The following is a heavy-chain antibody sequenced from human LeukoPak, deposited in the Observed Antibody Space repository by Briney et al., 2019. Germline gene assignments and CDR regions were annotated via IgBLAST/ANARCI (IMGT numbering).Heavy chain of an antibody. CDR3: ARDHRVGVSSRWRNWFDP. J-gene: IGHJ5*02. Sequence: GASGKPSCKPSGYTFTSYGISWVRQAPRQGLEWRGWISAYNGKTNYAQKLQGRGTMTTDTSTSTAYMELRSLRYDGAAVCYCARDHRVGVSSRWRNWFDPWGQGTLVTVSS. CDR2: ISAYNGKT. CDR1: GYTFTSYG. V-gene: IGHV1-18*01. D-gene: IGHD6-19*01.